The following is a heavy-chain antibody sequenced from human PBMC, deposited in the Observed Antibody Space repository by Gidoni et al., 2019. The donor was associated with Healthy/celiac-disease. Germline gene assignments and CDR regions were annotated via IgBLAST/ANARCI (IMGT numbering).Heavy chain of an antibody. CDR1: GVTFSSYA. CDR2: IIPIFGTA. CDR3: ARDRGAMVTDYFDY. Sequence: KKFWSSVKVSCTASGVTFSSYAISWVRQAPGQGLEWMGGIIPIFGTANYAQKFQGRVTITADKSTSTAYMELSSLRSEDTAVYYCARDRGAMVTDYFDYWGQGTLVTVSS. V-gene: IGHV1-69*06. J-gene: IGHJ4*02. D-gene: IGHD5-18*01.